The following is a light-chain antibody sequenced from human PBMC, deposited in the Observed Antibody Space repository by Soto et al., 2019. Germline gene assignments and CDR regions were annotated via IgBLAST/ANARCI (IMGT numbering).Light chain of an antibody. Sequence: EVVMTQSPSTLSVSPGERATLSCRASESVSSNLAWYQQKPGQAPSLLIYGASSRATGVPDRFSGSGSGTDFTPTISRLEPEDYAVYFCQQYGGSSTFGQGTKVDIK. J-gene: IGKJ1*01. CDR3: QQYGGSST. V-gene: IGKV3-20*01. CDR2: GAS. CDR1: ESVSSN.